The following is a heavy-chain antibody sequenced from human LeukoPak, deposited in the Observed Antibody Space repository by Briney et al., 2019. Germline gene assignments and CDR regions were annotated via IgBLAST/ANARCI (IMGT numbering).Heavy chain of an antibody. D-gene: IGHD5-24*01. J-gene: IGHJ4*02. V-gene: IGHV3-74*01. CDR3: ARGGYNPDY. CDR2: INSDGSST. CDR1: GFTVSSYY. Sequence: PGGSLRLSCAASGFTVSSYYMSWVRQAPGKGLVWVSRINSDGSSTSYADSVKGRFTISRDNAKNTLYLQMNSLRAEDTAVYYCARGGYNPDYWGQGTLVTVSS.